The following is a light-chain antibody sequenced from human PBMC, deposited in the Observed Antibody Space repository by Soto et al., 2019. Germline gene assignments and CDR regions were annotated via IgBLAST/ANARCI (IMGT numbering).Light chain of an antibody. J-gene: IGKJ3*01. V-gene: IGKV3-20*01. CDR1: QSVSSSY. CDR2: GAS. Sequence: EIVLTQSPGTLSLSPGERATLSCRASQSVSSSYLAWYQQKPGQAPRLLIYGASSRATGLPDRFSGSGSGTDFTLTISRREPEDFAVYYCHQYGSSPLFTFGPGTKVDIK. CDR3: HQYGSSPLFT.